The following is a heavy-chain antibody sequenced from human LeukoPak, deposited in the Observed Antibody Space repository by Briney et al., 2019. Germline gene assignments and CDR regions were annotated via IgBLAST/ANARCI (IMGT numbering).Heavy chain of an antibody. D-gene: IGHD6-19*01. V-gene: IGHV4-34*01. CDR1: GGSFSGYY. CDR3: ARDYSSGSNWFDP. Sequence: KPSETLSLTCAVYGGSFSGYYWSWIRQPPGKGLEWIGEINHSGSTNYNPSLKSRVTISVDTSKNQFSLKLSSVTAADTAVYYCARDYSSGSNWFDPWGQGTLVTVSS. CDR2: INHSGST. J-gene: IGHJ5*02.